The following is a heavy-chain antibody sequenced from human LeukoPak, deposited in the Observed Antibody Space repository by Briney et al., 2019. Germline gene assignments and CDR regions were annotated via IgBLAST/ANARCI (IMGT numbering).Heavy chain of an antibody. CDR1: GGTFSSYA. D-gene: IGHD4-17*01. CDR2: IIPIFGTA. Sequence: ASVKVSCKASGGTFSSYAISWVRQAPGQGLEWMGGIIPIFGTANYAQKFQGRVTITADESTSTAYMELSSLRSEDTAVYYCAKEKLTVTITEALDYWGQGTLVTVSS. J-gene: IGHJ4*02. CDR3: AKEKLTVTITEALDY. V-gene: IGHV1-69*13.